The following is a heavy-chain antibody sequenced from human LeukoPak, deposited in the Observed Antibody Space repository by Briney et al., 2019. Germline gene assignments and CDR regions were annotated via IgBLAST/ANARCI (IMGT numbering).Heavy chain of an antibody. Sequence: ASVKVSCKASGYTFTSYGISWVRQAPGQGLEWMGWISAYNGNTNYAQKLQGRVTMTTDTSTSTAYMELRSLRSDDTAVYYCARDRRITMIVAPSHDAFDIWGQGTMVTVSS. V-gene: IGHV1-18*01. CDR1: GYTFTSYG. CDR3: ARDRRITMIVAPSHDAFDI. CDR2: ISAYNGNT. D-gene: IGHD3-22*01. J-gene: IGHJ3*02.